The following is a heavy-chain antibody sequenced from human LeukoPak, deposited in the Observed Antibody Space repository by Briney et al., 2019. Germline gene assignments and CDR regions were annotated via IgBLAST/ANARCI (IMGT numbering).Heavy chain of an antibody. J-gene: IGHJ4*02. CDR1: GGTFSSYA. V-gene: IGHV1-69*05. D-gene: IGHD2-15*01. CDR2: IIPIFGTA. Sequence: SVKVSCKASGGTFSSYAISWVRQAPGQGLEWMGRIIPIFGTANYAQKFQGRVTITTDESTSTAYMELSSPRSEDTAVYYCARSCSGGSCYSRYYFDYWGQGTLVTVSS. CDR3: ARSCSGGSCYSRYYFDY.